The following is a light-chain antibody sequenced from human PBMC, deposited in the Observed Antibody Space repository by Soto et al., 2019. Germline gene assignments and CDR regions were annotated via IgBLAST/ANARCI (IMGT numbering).Light chain of an antibody. CDR3: QQFSSYPLT. Sequence: EFVLTQSPWTLALSPGERACLSCRASPTVRNKYLAWYQQKPGQAPRILMYDASSRATGIPERFSGGGSGTDSTLPISRLEPEDFEVDYCQQFSSYPLTCGGGTKVDIK. V-gene: IGKV3-20*01. CDR2: DAS. J-gene: IGKJ4*01. CDR1: PTVRNKY.